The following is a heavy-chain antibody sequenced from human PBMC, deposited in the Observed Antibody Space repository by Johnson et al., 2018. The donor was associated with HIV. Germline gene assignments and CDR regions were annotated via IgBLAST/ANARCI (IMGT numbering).Heavy chain of an antibody. Sequence: VQLVESGGGVVQPGRSLRLSCAASGFTFDDYGMSWVRQAPGKGLECVSGINWNGCSTGYADSVKGRFTISRDNAKNSLYLQMNSLRAEDTALYYCARKGERGIAVAEDAFDIWGQGTMVTVSS. D-gene: IGHD6-19*01. CDR2: INWNGCST. CDR1: GFTFDDYG. J-gene: IGHJ3*02. CDR3: ARKGERGIAVAEDAFDI. V-gene: IGHV3-20*04.